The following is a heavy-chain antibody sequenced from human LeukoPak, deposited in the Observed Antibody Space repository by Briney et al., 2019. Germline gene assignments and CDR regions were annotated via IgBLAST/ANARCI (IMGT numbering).Heavy chain of an antibody. CDR2: ISYDGSNK. CDR1: GFTFGSYG. J-gene: IGHJ5*02. Sequence: PGGSLRLSCAASGFTFGSYGMHWVRQAPGKGLEWVAVISYDGSNKYYADSVKGRFTISRDNSKNTLYLQMNSLRAEDTAVYYCAKDLSIAARPWSWFDPWGQGTLVTVSS. D-gene: IGHD6-6*01. V-gene: IGHV3-30*18. CDR3: AKDLSIAARPWSWFDP.